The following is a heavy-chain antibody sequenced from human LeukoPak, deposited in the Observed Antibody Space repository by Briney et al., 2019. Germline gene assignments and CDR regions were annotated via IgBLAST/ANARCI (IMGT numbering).Heavy chain of an antibody. CDR2: IKQGGSEK. CDR3: ARDKGTYYYDSSGYYPDY. D-gene: IGHD3-22*01. J-gene: IGHJ4*02. V-gene: IGHV3-7*01. Sequence: GGSLRLSCAASGFTFSSYWMSWVRQAPGKGLEWVANIKQGGSEKYYVDSVKGRFTISRDNAKNSLYLQMNSLRAEDTAVYYCARDKGTYYYDSSGYYPDYWGQGTLVTVSS. CDR1: GFTFSSYW.